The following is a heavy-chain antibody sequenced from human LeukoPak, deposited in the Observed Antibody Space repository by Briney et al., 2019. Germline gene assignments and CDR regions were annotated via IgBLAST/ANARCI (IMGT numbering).Heavy chain of an antibody. CDR1: GYSFTGYY. J-gene: IGHJ4*02. CDR2: INPNSGAT. V-gene: IGHV1-2*02. Sequence: ASVKVSCKASGYSFTGYYMYWVRQAPGQGLEWMGWINPNSGATNYAQRFQGRVNMTRDTSTSTAYMELSRLRSDDTAVYYCATEYCTDGVCYSFFHNWGQGTLVTVSS. D-gene: IGHD2-8*01. CDR3: ATEYCTDGVCYSFFHN.